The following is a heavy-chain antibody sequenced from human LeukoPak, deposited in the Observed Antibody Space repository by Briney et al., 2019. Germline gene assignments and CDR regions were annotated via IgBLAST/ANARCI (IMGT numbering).Heavy chain of an antibody. V-gene: IGHV3-66*04. CDR2: IYSGGNT. CDR1: GFTFSNAW. CDR3: ARPYYDIWSGYRNFDAFDI. J-gene: IGHJ3*02. Sequence: GGSLRLSCAASGFTFSNAWMSWVRQAPGKGLEWVSIIYSGGNTFYADSVKGRFTISRDNSKNTLYLQMNSLRVEDTAVYYCARPYYDIWSGYRNFDAFDIWGQGTMVTVSS. D-gene: IGHD3-3*01.